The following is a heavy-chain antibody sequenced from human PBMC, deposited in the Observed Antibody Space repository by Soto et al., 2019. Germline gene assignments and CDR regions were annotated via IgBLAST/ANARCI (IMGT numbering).Heavy chain of an antibody. D-gene: IGHD1-1*01. CDR1: GYSFNRYW. J-gene: IGHJ4*02. Sequence: SGESLKISCKASGYSFNRYWIGWVRQMPGQGLEWMRVIFPDDSDIRHSPAFRGQVTISADKSINTVYLQYTGLKASDTATYYCARRISWYYFDSWGQGTPVTVSS. CDR3: ARRISWYYFDS. V-gene: IGHV5-51*01. CDR2: IFPDDSDI.